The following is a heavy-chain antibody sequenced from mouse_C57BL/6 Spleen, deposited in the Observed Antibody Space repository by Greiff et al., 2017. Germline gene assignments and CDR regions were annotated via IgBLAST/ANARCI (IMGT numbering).Heavy chain of an antibody. CDR1: GYTFTDYY. V-gene: IGHV1-76*01. CDR3: AREDGNSYYFDY. D-gene: IGHD2-1*01. J-gene: IGHJ2*01. Sequence: QVQLQQSGAELVRPGASVKLSCKASGYTFTDYYINWVKQRPGQGLEWIARIYPGSGNTYYNEKFKGKATLTAEKSSSTAYMQLSSLTSEDSAVYFCAREDGNSYYFDYWGQGTTLTVSS. CDR2: IYPGSGNT.